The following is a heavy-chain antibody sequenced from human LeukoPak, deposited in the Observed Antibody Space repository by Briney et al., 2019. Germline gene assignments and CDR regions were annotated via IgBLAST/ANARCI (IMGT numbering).Heavy chain of an antibody. V-gene: IGHV3-74*01. Sequence: PGGSLRLSCAASGFTFSGYWMHWVRQAPGKGLVWVSRIKSDGSITIYADSVKGRVTISRDNAKNTLYLQMNSLRAEDTAVYYCARDPSYSENLDYWGQGTLVTVSS. D-gene: IGHD1-26*01. J-gene: IGHJ4*02. CDR3: ARDPSYSENLDY. CDR1: GFTFSGYW. CDR2: IKSDGSIT.